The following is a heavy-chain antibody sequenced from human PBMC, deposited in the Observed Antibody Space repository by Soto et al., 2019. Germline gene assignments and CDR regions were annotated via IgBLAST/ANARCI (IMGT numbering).Heavy chain of an antibody. CDR1: GGTFSSYA. V-gene: IGHV1-69*01. J-gene: IGHJ4*02. D-gene: IGHD3-22*01. CDR3: ARVSYDSSGYYLSYFDY. Sequence: QVQLVQSGAEVKKPGSSVKVSCKASGGTFSSYAISWVRQAPGQGLEWMGGIIPIFGTANYAQKFQCRVTITADEATSTSYMELSSLRSEDTAVYYCARVSYDSSGYYLSYFDYWCQGTLVTVSS. CDR2: IIPIFGTA.